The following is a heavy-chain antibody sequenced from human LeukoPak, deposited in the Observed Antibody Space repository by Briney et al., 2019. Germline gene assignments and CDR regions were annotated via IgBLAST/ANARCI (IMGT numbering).Heavy chain of an antibody. D-gene: IGHD6-13*01. V-gene: IGHV3-53*01. J-gene: IGHJ6*03. CDR2: IYSGGDT. CDR1: GFAVNDNY. CDR3: ANNPPQPLAHYYYYYMDV. Sequence: GGSLRLSCAASGFAVNDNYMGWVRQAPGKGLDWVSLIYSGGDTYYADAVKGRFTISRDNSKNTDYLQMNSLRPDDTATYYCANNPPQPLAHYYYYYMDVWGSGTTVTVSS.